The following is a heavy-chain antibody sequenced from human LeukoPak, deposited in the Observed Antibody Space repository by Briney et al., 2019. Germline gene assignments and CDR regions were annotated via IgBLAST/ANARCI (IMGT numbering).Heavy chain of an antibody. CDR1: GGTFSSYA. CDR3: ARATNSGYDRAFDI. V-gene: IGHV1-69*04. J-gene: IGHJ3*02. CDR2: IIPILGIA. Sequence: ASVTVSCKASGGTFSSYAISWVRQAPGQGLEWMGRIIPILGIANYAQKFQGRVTVTADKSTSTAYMELSSLRSEDTAVYYCARATNSGYDRAFDIWGQGTMVTVSS. D-gene: IGHD5-12*01.